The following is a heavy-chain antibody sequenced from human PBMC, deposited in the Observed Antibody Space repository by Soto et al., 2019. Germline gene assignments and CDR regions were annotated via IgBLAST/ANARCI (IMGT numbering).Heavy chain of an antibody. Sequence: ESGGGVVQPGRSLRLSCAASRFTFSSYGMHWVRQAPGKGLEWVAVISYDGSNKYYADSVKGRFTISRDNSKNTLYVQMNGLRAGDTAVYYCEKDRGGGDYDFWSGYSTYHYYGMDVWGQGTTVTVSS. J-gene: IGHJ6*02. CDR1: RFTFSSYG. CDR2: ISYDGSNK. D-gene: IGHD3-3*01. V-gene: IGHV3-30*18. CDR3: EKDRGGGDYDFWSGYSTYHYYGMDV.